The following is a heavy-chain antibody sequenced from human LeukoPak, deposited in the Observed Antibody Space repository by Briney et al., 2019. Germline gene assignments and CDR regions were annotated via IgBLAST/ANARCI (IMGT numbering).Heavy chain of an antibody. CDR1: GGSISSYY. CDR2: IYHSGST. Sequence: SETLSLTCTVSGGSISSYYWGWIRQSPGKGLEWIGNIYHSGSTNYNTSLKSRVTISVDTSKNQFSLKLSSVTAADTAVYYCARQAVTRWLDTWGQGTLVTVSS. V-gene: IGHV4-59*01. D-gene: IGHD4-11*01. J-gene: IGHJ5*02. CDR3: ARQAVTRWLDT.